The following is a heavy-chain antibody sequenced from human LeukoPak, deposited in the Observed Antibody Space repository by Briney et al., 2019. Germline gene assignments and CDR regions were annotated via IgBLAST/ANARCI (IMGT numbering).Heavy chain of an antibody. CDR2: ISWNSGSI. J-gene: IGHJ3*02. Sequence: GGSLRLSRAASGFTFDDYAMHWVRQAPGKGLEWVSGISWNSGSIGYADSVKGRFTISRDNAKNSLYLQMNSLRAEDTALYYCAKDSSYYYDSNDAFDIWGQGTMVTVSS. CDR3: AKDSSYYYDSNDAFDI. D-gene: IGHD3-22*01. CDR1: GFTFDDYA. V-gene: IGHV3-9*01.